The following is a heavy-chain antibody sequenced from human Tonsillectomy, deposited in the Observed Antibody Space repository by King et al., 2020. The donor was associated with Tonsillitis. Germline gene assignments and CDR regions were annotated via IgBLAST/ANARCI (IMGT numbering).Heavy chain of an antibody. Sequence: QVQLQESGPGLVKPSETLSLTCSVSGDSMSRYCWSWIRQPPGKGLEWIGYIYNRGTTDYNPALKSRVTISVDTSKKQFSLKLSSVTAADTAVYYCASAVTTMHFDYWGQGTLVTVSS. D-gene: IGHD4-17*01. V-gene: IGHV4-59*01. CDR3: ASAVTTMHFDY. CDR2: IYNRGTT. CDR1: GDSMSRYC. J-gene: IGHJ4*02.